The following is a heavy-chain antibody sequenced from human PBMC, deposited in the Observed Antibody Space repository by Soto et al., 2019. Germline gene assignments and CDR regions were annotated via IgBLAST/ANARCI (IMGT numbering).Heavy chain of an antibody. CDR2: IWYDGSNK. CDR1: GFTFSSYG. CDR3: ARDRRKGFGELARGLSFDP. V-gene: IGHV3-33*01. D-gene: IGHD3-10*01. Sequence: QVQLVESGGGVVQPGRSLRLSCAASGFTFSSYGMHWVRQAPGKGLEWVAVIWYDGSNKYYADSVKGRFTISRDNSKNTLYLQMNSLRAEDPAVYYCARDRRKGFGELARGLSFDPWGQGTLVTVSS. J-gene: IGHJ5*02.